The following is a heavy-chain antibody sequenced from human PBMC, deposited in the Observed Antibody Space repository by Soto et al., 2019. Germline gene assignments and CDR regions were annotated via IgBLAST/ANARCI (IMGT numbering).Heavy chain of an antibody. CDR2: TSSDGSSK. J-gene: IGHJ5*02. Sequence: VGSLRLSCAASGFTVSSNSMHWVRQAPGKGLEWVTMTSSDGSSKYYADSVKGRFTISRDNSRNTLYLEMNSLRPEDTAVYYCAKDLYGSGWYNYFDPWGQGTLVTVSS. D-gene: IGHD6-19*01. CDR3: AKDLYGSGWYNYFDP. V-gene: IGHV3-30*18. CDR1: GFTVSSNS.